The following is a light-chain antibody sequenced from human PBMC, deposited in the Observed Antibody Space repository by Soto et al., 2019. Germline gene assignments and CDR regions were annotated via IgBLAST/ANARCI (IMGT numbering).Light chain of an antibody. J-gene: IGLJ3*02. CDR2: RNN. CDR1: SSNIETNY. V-gene: IGLV1-47*01. Sequence: QSVLTQPPSASGTPGQRVTISCSGSSSNIETNYVYWYQQLPGTAPKVLIYRNNQRPSRVPDRFSASKSGTSAFLAISGLRSEDEADYYCAAWDGSLSGWVFGGGTKLTV. CDR3: AAWDGSLSGWV.